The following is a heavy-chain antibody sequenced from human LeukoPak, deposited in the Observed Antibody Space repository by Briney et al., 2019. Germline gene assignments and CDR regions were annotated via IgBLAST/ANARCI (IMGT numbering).Heavy chain of an antibody. CDR1: GGSISSYY. CDR2: IYYSGST. CDR3: ATRGYSYALDAFDI. J-gene: IGHJ3*02. D-gene: IGHD5-18*01. V-gene: IGHV4-59*01. Sequence: SETLSLTCTVSGGSISSYYWSWIRQPPRKGLEWIRYIYYSGSTNYNPSLKSRVTISVDTSKNQFSLKLSSVTAADTAVYYCATRGYSYALDAFDIWGQGTMVTVSS.